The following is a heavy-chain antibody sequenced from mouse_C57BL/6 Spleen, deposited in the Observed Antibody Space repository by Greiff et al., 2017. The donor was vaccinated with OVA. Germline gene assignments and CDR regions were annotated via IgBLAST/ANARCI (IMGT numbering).Heavy chain of an antibody. V-gene: IGHV1-15*01. J-gene: IGHJ2*01. CDR2: IDPETGGT. CDR1: GYTFTDYE. CDR3: TKGGYSCFDY. Sequence: VKLQESGAELVRPGASVTLSCKASGYTFTDYEMHWVKQTPVHGLEWIGAIDPETGGTAYNQKFKGKAILTADKSSSTAYMELRSLTSEDSAVYYCTKGGYSCFDYWGQGTTLTVSS. D-gene: IGHD2-3*01.